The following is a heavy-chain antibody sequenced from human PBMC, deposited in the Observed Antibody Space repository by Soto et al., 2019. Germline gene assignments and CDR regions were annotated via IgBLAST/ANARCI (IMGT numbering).Heavy chain of an antibody. J-gene: IGHJ3*02. CDR3: ARMADSYGSGCHWRAFDI. CDR1: GFTFSSYG. D-gene: IGHD3-10*01. CDR2: IGTAGNT. V-gene: IGHV3-13*01. Sequence: EVQLVESGGGLVQPGGSLRLSCAASGFTFSSYGMHWVRHATGKGLEWVSVIGTAGNTYYYGYVKGGFTISRENATNFLYDQQNNRRAEDKAVFYCARMADSYGSGCHWRAFDIWGRGTMVTVSS.